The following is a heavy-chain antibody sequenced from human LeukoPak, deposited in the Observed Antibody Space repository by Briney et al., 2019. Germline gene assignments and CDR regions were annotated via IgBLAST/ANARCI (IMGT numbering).Heavy chain of an antibody. CDR3: ARDQGYDILTGYKYYFDY. D-gene: IGHD3-9*01. V-gene: IGHV1-2*02. CDR2: INPNSGGT. Sequence: ASVKVSCKASGGTFSSYAISWVRQAPGQGLEWMGWINPNSGGTNYAQKFQGRVTMTRDTSISTAYMELSRLRSDDTAVYYCARDQGYDILTGYKYYFDYWGQGTLVTVSS. J-gene: IGHJ4*02. CDR1: GGTFSSYA.